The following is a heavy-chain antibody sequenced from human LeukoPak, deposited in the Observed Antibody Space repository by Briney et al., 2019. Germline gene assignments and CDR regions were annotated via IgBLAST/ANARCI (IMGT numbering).Heavy chain of an antibody. CDR1: GFSFSSYA. CDR3: TKNGYCPSTNCRRDY. J-gene: IGHJ4*02. V-gene: IGHV3-23*01. Sequence: GGSLRLSCTASGFSFSSYAMSWVRQAPGKGLEWVSVISAPGGSTYYADSVKGRFTISRDNSKNTLYLQMSSLRADDTAVYYCTKNGYCPSTNCRRDYWGQGTLVTVSS. CDR2: ISAPGGST. D-gene: IGHD2-2*03.